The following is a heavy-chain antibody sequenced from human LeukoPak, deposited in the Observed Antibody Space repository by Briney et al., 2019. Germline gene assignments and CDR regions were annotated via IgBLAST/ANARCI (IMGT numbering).Heavy chain of an antibody. CDR3: ARVVIVTPTDYFDY. CDR1: GLSVSNNY. Sequence: GGSLRLSCAASGLSVSNNYMSWVRQAPGKGLEWLAVIYSDGSPYYADSLKGRFTISRDNSKNTLFLQMNSLRAEDTAVYVCARVVIVTPTDYFDYWGQGTLVTVSS. J-gene: IGHJ4*02. CDR2: IYSDGSP. V-gene: IGHV3-53*01. D-gene: IGHD2/OR15-2a*01.